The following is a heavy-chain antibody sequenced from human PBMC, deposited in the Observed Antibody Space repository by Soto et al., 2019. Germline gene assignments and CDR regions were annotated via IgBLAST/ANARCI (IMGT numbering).Heavy chain of an antibody. J-gene: IGHJ4*02. D-gene: IGHD3-3*01. V-gene: IGHV3-30*18. CDR3: AKDLEGAPSR. CDR2: ISYDGSNK. CDR1: GFTFSSYG. Sequence: QVQLVESGGGVVQPGRSLRLSCAASGFTFSSYGMHWVRQAPGKGLEWVAVISYDGSNKYYADSVKGRFTISRDNSKNTLYLQMNSLRAEDTAVYYCAKDLEGAPSRWGQGTMVTVSS.